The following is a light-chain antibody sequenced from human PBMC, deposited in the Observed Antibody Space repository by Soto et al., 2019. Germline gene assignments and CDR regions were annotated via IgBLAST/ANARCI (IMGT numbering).Light chain of an antibody. J-gene: IGKJ4*01. V-gene: IGKV3-20*01. CDR1: QSVSSSY. CDR3: HQYGSSPLT. Sequence: LTQSPGTLSVSPGERATLTCRASQSVSSSYLAWYQQKPGQAPRHLIYCAFSRATSIPDRFIGSGSGTDFTLLISSLEHDDFAVYYCHQYGSSPLTFGGGTKVDIK. CDR2: CAF.